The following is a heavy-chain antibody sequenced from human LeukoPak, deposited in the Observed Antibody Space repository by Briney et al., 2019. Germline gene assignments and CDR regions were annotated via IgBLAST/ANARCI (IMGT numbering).Heavy chain of an antibody. CDR2: INPNSGGT. CDR3: ARPRPRGYSYGEGAFDI. V-gene: IGHV1-2*06. D-gene: IGHD5-18*01. J-gene: IGHJ3*02. Sequence: ASVKVSCKASGYTFTGYYMHWVRQAPGQGLEWMGRINPNSGGTNYAQKFQGRVTMTRDTSISTAYMELSRLRSDDTAVYYCARPRPRGYSYGEGAFDIWGQGTMVTVSS. CDR1: GYTFTGYY.